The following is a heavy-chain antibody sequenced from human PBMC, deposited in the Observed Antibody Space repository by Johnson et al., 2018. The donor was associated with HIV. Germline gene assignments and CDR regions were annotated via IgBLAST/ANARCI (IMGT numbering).Heavy chain of an antibody. CDR1: GFTFSSYW. Sequence: VQLVESGGGVVQPGRSLRLSCAASGFTFSSYWMHWVRQAPGKGLVWVSRINSDGSSTSYADSVKGRFPISRDNAKNTLYLQMNRLRAEDTAVYYCARAVARGQWLANGYIWGQGTMVTVSS. J-gene: IGHJ3*02. CDR2: INSDGSST. CDR3: ARAVARGQWLANGYI. D-gene: IGHD6-19*01. V-gene: IGHV3-74*02.